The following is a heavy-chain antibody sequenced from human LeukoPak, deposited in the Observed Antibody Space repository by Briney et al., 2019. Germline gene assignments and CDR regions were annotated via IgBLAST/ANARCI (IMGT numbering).Heavy chain of an antibody. Sequence: ASVKVSCKASGYTFTNYDINWVRQATRQGLEWMGWMNPNSGNTGYAQKFQGRVTFTRNTSINTAYMELSSLRSEDTAVYYCARGMRSYNILTGYYCFDPWGQGTLVTVSS. D-gene: IGHD3-9*01. CDR1: GYTFTNYD. J-gene: IGHJ5*02. CDR2: MNPNSGNT. V-gene: IGHV1-8*03. CDR3: ARGMRSYNILTGYYCFDP.